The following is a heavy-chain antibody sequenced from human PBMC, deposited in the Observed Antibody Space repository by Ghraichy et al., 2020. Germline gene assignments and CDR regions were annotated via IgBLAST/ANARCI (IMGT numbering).Heavy chain of an antibody. CDR2: ISSTITYI. D-gene: IGHD6-6*01. CDR1: GFTFSSYT. CDR3: ARDFRGYSTSSDYYEYSMDV. V-gene: IGHV3-21*01. J-gene: IGHJ6*03. Sequence: GGSLRLSCAASGFTFSSYTMNWDRQAPGKGLEWVSSISSTITYINYADSVKGRFTISRDNAKNSLYLQMNSLSAEDTAVYYCARDFRGYSTSSDYYEYSMDVWGRGTTVTVS.